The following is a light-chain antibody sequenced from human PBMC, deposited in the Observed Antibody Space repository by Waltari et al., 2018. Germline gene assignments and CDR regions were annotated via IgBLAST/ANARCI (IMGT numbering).Light chain of an antibody. CDR2: WAS. J-gene: IGKJ3*01. CDR1: QSVLYSSNNKNY. Sequence: DIVMTQSPDSLAVSLGERATINCKSSQSVLYSSNNKNYLAWYQQKPGQPPKLLIYWASTRESGVPDRCSGSESGTDFTLTISSLQAEDVAVYYCHQYYSTPFTFGPGTKVDIK. V-gene: IGKV4-1*01. CDR3: HQYYSTPFT.